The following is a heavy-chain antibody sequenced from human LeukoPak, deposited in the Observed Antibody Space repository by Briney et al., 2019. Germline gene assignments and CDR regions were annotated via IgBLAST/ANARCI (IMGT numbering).Heavy chain of an antibody. Sequence: GGSLRLSCAASGFTFDDYGMSWVRQAPGKGLEWVSGINWNGGSTGYADSVKGRFTISRDNSKNTLYLQMGSLRAEDMAVYYCAREVRGLNYYYYHMDVWGKGTTVTISS. V-gene: IGHV3-20*04. D-gene: IGHD3-10*01. CDR1: GFTFDDYG. CDR3: AREVRGLNYYYYHMDV. J-gene: IGHJ6*03. CDR2: INWNGGST.